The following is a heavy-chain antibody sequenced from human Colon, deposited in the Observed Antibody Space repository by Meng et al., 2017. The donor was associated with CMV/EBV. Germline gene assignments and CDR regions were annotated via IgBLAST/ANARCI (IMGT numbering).Heavy chain of an antibody. V-gene: IGHV1-8*01. CDR3: ARGPLSGWQPD. CDR1: GDTPPGYT. D-gene: IGHD6-19*01. J-gene: IGHJ4*02. Sequence: ASVKVSCKASGDTPPGYTMYWVRQAPGQGLEWLGWVNPDTKTTRYSQKSEGRVAMTTDSSTNTVYMHLDGLTSDDTAVYYCARGPLSGWQPDWGQGTLVTVSS. CDR2: VNPDTKTT.